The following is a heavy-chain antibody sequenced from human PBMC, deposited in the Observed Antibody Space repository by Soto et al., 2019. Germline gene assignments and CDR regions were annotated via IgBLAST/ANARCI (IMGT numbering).Heavy chain of an antibody. D-gene: IGHD3-16*01. CDR3: ARGICIYDYIWGTCGD. CDR1: GFTFSSYG. V-gene: IGHV3-33*01. J-gene: IGHJ4*02. CDR2: IWYDGSNK. Sequence: QVQLVESGGGLVQPGGSLRLSCAASGFTFSSYGMHWVRQAPGKGLEWVAVIWYDGSNKYYADSVKGRFTISRDNSKNTLYLQMNSLTADDTAVYYCARGICIYDYIWGTCGDWGQGTLVTRSS.